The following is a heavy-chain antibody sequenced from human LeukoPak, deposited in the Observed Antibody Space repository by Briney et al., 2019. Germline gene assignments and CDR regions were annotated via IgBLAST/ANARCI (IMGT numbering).Heavy chain of an antibody. CDR2: IYSGGST. CDR1: GFTFSSNY. CDR3: ARDYVLQGSIAAAGTVDY. J-gene: IGHJ4*02. Sequence: PGGSLRLSCAASGFTFSSNYMSWVRQAPGKGLEWVSVIYSGGSTYYADSVKGRFTISRDNSKNTLYLQMNSLRAEDTAVYYCARDYVLQGSIAAAGTVDYWGQGTLVTVSS. V-gene: IGHV3-66*01. D-gene: IGHD6-13*01.